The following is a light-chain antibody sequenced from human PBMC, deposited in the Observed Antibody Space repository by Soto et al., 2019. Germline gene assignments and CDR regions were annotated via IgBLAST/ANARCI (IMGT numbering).Light chain of an antibody. CDR3: QKYDSAPYT. V-gene: IGKV1-27*01. Sequence: DIQLTQSPSSLSASVGDRVTITCRASQDIGYFLMWYQQEPGKAPKLLIYSTSSLFSGVPSRFSGSGHGTDFTLSITRLQPEDVATYYCQKYDSAPYTFGPGTKVYIK. CDR1: QDIGYF. CDR2: STS. J-gene: IGKJ3*01.